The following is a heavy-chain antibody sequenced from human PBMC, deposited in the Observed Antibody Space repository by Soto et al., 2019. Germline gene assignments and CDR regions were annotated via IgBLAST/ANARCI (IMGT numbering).Heavy chain of an antibody. J-gene: IGHJ5*02. Sequence: QVQLQEPGPGLVKPSQTLSLTCTVSGGSISSGGYYWSWIRQHPGKGLEWIGYIYYSGSTYYNPSLRSRVTISIDPSKNQFSRKLSSVTAADTAVYYCARGPQWKQNWFDPWGQGTLVTVSS. CDR2: IYYSGST. CDR1: GGSISSGGYY. D-gene: IGHD1-26*01. V-gene: IGHV4-31*03. CDR3: ARGPQWKQNWFDP.